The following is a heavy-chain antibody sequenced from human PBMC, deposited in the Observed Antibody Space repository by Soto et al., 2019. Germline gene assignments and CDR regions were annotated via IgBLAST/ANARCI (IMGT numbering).Heavy chain of an antibody. V-gene: IGHV3-30*04. CDR3: ARFKRAARFHLDS. CDR2: ISYDGSRT. J-gene: IGHJ4*02. Sequence: GSLRLSCTASGFNFSNYAMHWVRQAPGKGLEWLAVISYDGSRTHDADSVKDRFIISRDNSKKMLYLQMSGLRREDTAIYYCARFKRAARFHLDSWGQGTLVTVSS. D-gene: IGHD6-6*01. CDR1: GFNFSNYA.